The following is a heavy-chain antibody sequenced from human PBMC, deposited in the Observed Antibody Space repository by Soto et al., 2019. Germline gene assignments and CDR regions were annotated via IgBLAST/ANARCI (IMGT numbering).Heavy chain of an antibody. CDR2: ISYDGSNK. J-gene: IGHJ4*02. V-gene: IGHV3-30*18. D-gene: IGHD5-12*01. Sequence: GGSLRLSCAASGFTFSSYGMHWVRQAPGKGLEWVAVISYDGSNKYYADSVKGRFTISRDNSKNTLYLQMNSLRAEDTAVYYCAKDRGMATMRDYFDYWGQGTLVTVSS. CDR1: GFTFSSYG. CDR3: AKDRGMATMRDYFDY.